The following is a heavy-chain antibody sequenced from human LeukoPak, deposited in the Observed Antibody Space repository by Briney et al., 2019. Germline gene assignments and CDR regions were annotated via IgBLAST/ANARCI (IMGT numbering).Heavy chain of an antibody. J-gene: IGHJ4*02. Sequence: GGSLRLSCAASGFTVSSNYMSWVRQAPGKGLEWVSVIYSGSSSTYYTDSVKGRFTISRHNSKNTLYLQMNSLRAEDTAVYYCARVGSGWYDFDYRGQGTLVTVSS. D-gene: IGHD6-19*01. CDR2: IYSGSSST. V-gene: IGHV3-53*04. CDR1: GFTVSSNY. CDR3: ARVGSGWYDFDY.